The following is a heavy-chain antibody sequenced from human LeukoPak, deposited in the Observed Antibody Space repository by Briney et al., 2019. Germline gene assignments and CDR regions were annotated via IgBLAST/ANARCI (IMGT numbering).Heavy chain of an antibody. V-gene: IGHV4-59*01. CDR3: ARDVNCSGNSCYDS. CDR2: IYYSGST. J-gene: IGHJ4*02. Sequence: SETLSLTCTVSGGSISNYYWSWIRQPPGKGLEWIGYIYYSGSTNYNPSLKSRVTISLDMSKNQFSLKLSSVTAADTAIYYCARDVNCSGNSCYDSWGQGTLVTVSS. CDR1: GGSISNYY. D-gene: IGHD2-15*01.